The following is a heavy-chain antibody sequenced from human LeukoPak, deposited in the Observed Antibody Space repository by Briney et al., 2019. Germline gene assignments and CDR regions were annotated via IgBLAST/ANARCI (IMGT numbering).Heavy chain of an antibody. J-gene: IGHJ5*02. Sequence: SETLSLTCTVSGGSISSYYWSWIRQPPGKGLEWIGYIYYSGSTNYNPSLKSRVTISVDTSKNQFSLKLSSVTAADTAVYHCARVAEYYDFWSGYYKSWFDPWGQGTLVTVSS. CDR1: GGSISSYY. V-gene: IGHV4-59*01. CDR3: ARVAEYYDFWSGYYKSWFDP. CDR2: IYYSGST. D-gene: IGHD3-3*01.